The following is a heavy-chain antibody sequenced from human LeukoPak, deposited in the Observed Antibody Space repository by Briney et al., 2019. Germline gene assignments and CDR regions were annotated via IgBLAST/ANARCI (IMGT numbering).Heavy chain of an antibody. CDR1: GASISSSSYY. V-gene: IGHV4-39*07. D-gene: IGHD3-22*01. Sequence: SSETLSLTCTVSGASISSSSYYWAWIRQPPGKGLEWIGSIYYSGYTYYNPSLKSRVTISVDTSKNQFSLKLSSVTAADTAVYYCARDLFDSSFYYNLDYRGQGTLVTVSS. CDR3: ARDLFDSSFYYNLDY. J-gene: IGHJ4*02. CDR2: IYYSGYT.